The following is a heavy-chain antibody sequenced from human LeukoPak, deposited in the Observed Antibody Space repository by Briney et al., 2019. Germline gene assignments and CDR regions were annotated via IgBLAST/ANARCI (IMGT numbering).Heavy chain of an antibody. CDR2: IYYSGST. CDR1: GGSLSGYY. J-gene: IGHJ5*02. Sequence: PSETLSLTCTVSGGSLSGYYWSWIRQPPGKGLEWIGYIYYSGSTDYNPSLKSRVTISVDTSKNQFSLRVRSVTAADTAVYYCARDRGAAGFDPWGQGTLVTVSS. CDR3: ARDRGAAGFDP. D-gene: IGHD1-26*01. V-gene: IGHV4-59*01.